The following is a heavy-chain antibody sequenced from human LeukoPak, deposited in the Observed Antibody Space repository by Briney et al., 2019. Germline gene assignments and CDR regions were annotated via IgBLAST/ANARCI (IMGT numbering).Heavy chain of an antibody. Sequence: GSLRLSCAASGFTFSSYWMSWVRQAPGKGLEWVSVIYSGGSTYYADSVKGRFTISRDSSKNTLYLQMNSLRAEDTAVYYCAREHYYDNSGYWSWGQGTLVTVSS. V-gene: IGHV3-53*01. D-gene: IGHD3-22*01. CDR1: GFTFSSYW. CDR3: AREHYYDNSGYWS. CDR2: IYSGGST. J-gene: IGHJ4*02.